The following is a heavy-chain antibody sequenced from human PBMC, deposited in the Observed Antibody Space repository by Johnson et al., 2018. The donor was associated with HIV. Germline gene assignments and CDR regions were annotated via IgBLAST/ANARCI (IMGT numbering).Heavy chain of an antibody. CDR3: VRDRGYYDRVDVFDI. D-gene: IGHD3-10*02. J-gene: IGHJ3*02. CDR1: GFTFSSYA. CDR2: ISSNGGST. Sequence: VQLVESGGGVVQPGRSLRLSCAASGFTFSSYAMHWVRQAPGKGLEYVSAISSNGGSTYYANYVKGRFTISRDNSKNTLYLQMNTLRAEDTAVYYCVRDRGYYDRVDVFDIWGQGAMVTVSS. V-gene: IGHV3-64*01.